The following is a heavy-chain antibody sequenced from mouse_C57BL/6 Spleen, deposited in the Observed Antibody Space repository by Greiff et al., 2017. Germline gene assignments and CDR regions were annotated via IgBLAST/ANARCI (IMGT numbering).Heavy chain of an antibody. CDR2: IWGVGST. V-gene: IGHV2-6*01. CDR1: GFSLTSYG. D-gene: IGHD2-1*01. Sequence: VKLQESGPGLVAPSQSLSITCTVSGFSLTSYGVDWVRQSPGKGLEWLGVIWGVGSTNSNSALKSRLSISKDNSKSQVFLKMNSLQTDDTAMYYCATLGNGAWFAYWGQGTLVTVSA. J-gene: IGHJ3*01. CDR3: ATLGNGAWFAY.